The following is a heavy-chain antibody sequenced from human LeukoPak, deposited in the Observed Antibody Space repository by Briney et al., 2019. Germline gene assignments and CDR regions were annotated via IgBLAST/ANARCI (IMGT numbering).Heavy chain of an antibody. D-gene: IGHD5-12*01. CDR3: ARGRIYYMR. CDR2: FSGSAGSR. CDR1: GFTFSTYP. V-gene: IGHV3-23*01. Sequence: GGSLRLSCVASGFTFSTYPMSWARHAPGKGLEWVSGFSGSAGSRYYADSVKGRLTIYRDNYKNTLYMQMNSQRPEDAGVFYCARGRIYYMRWGQGTLVTVSS. J-gene: IGHJ4*02.